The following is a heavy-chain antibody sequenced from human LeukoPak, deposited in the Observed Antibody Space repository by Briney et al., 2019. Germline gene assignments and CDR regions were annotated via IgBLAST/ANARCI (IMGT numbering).Heavy chain of an antibody. V-gene: IGHV3-23*01. J-gene: IGHJ4*02. Sequence: GGSLRLPCAASGFTFSSYAMSWVRQAPGKGLEWVSAISGSGGSTYYADSVKGRFTISRDNSKNTLYLQMNSLRAEDTAVYYCAKDVTPRYDYVWGSYRYQAADYWGQGTLVTVSS. D-gene: IGHD3-16*02. CDR1: GFTFSSYA. CDR2: ISGSGGST. CDR3: AKDVTPRYDYVWGSYRYQAADY.